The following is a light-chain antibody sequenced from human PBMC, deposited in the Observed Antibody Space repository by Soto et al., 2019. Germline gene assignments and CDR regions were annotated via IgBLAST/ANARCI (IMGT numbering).Light chain of an antibody. CDR3: QSYDSSLSAHYV. CDR2: GNS. CDR1: SSNIGAIYD. V-gene: IGLV1-40*01. J-gene: IGLJ1*01. Sequence: QSVLTQPPSVSGAPGQRVTISCTGSSSNIGAIYDVQWYQQLPGTAPKLLIYGNSNRPSGVPDRFSGSKSGTSASLAITGLQADDEADYYCQSYDSSLSAHYVFGTGTKLTVL.